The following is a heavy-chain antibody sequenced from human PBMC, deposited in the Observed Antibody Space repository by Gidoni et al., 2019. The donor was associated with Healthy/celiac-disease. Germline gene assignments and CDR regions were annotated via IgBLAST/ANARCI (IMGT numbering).Heavy chain of an antibody. D-gene: IGHD2-2*01. CDR1: GFTFSSYW. Sequence: EVQLVESGGGLVQPGGSLRLSCAASGFTFSSYWMHWVRQAPGKGLVWVSRINSDGSSTSYADSVKGRFTISRDNAKNTLYLQMNSLRAEDTAVYYCARDHVPAASNYYYYGMDVWGQGTTVTVSS. V-gene: IGHV3-74*01. J-gene: IGHJ6*02. CDR3: ARDHVPAASNYYYYGMDV. CDR2: INSDGSST.